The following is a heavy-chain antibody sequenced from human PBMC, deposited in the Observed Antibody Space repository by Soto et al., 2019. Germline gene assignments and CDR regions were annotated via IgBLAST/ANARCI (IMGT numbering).Heavy chain of an antibody. CDR3: ARDRSDS. Sequence: QVQLVESGGGVVQPGRSLRLSCSASGFTFSSFGMHWVRQAPGKGLEWVAAISYDGRNKYYADSVKGRFTISRDNSKNTLYLQMNSLRAEDTAVLYCARDRSDSWGQGTLVTVSS. J-gene: IGHJ4*02. CDR2: ISYDGRNK. CDR1: GFTFSSFG. V-gene: IGHV3-30*04.